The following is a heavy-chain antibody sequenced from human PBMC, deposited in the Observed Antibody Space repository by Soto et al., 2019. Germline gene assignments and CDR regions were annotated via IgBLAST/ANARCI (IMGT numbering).Heavy chain of an antibody. CDR2: IYSGGST. J-gene: IGHJ6*02. Sequence: EVQLVESGGGLIQPGGSLRLSCAASGFTVSSNYMSWVRQAPGKGLEWVSVIYSGGSTYYADSVKGRFTISRDNSKNTLYLQMNSLGAEDTAVYYCARVGSGSYEGDYYYYGMDVWGQGTTVTVSS. CDR3: ARVGSGSYEGDYYYYGMDV. CDR1: GFTVSSNY. V-gene: IGHV3-53*01. D-gene: IGHD3-10*01.